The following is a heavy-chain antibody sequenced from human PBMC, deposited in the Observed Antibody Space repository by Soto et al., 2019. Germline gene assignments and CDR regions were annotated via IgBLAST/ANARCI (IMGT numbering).Heavy chain of an antibody. J-gene: IGHJ4*02. CDR3: ARLNGFNYFDY. D-gene: IGHD2-8*01. Sequence: GESLKISCKGSGYIFNTYYIAWVRQMPGKGLEWMGIIYPDDSETTYSPSFQGHVTISVDKSIGSAFLQWHSLRASDTAIYFCARLNGFNYFDYWGQGTLVTVSS. V-gene: IGHV5-51*01. CDR1: GYIFNTYY. CDR2: IYPDDSET.